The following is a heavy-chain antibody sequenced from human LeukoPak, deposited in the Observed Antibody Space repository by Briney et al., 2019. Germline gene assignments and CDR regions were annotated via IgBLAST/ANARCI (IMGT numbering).Heavy chain of an antibody. D-gene: IGHD1-26*01. CDR1: GFSFSNYN. CDR3: GSVTGRYQDSFDI. CDR2: ITGGSTYI. V-gene: IGHV3-21*01. Sequence: GGSLRPSCAASGFSFSNYNMNWVRQAPGKGLEWVSSITGGSTYIYYADSVKGRFTISRDNAKNSLYLQMNSLRAEDTAVYYWGSVTGRYQDSFDIWGQGTLVTVSS. J-gene: IGHJ3*02.